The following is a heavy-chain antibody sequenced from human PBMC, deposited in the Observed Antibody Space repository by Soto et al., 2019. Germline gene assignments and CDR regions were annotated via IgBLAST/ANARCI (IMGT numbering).Heavy chain of an antibody. Sequence: PSETLSLTCTVSGGSISSGNYYWSWIRQPPGKGLEWIGYIYYSRSTYYNPSLKSRVTISVDTSKHWFALELSSVTAADTAVYYCARVYGDYPSFSGMDVWGQGTTVTVSS. J-gene: IGHJ6*02. CDR2: IYYSRST. V-gene: IGHV4-30-4*01. CDR3: ARVYGDYPSFSGMDV. CDR1: GGSISSGNYY. D-gene: IGHD4-17*01.